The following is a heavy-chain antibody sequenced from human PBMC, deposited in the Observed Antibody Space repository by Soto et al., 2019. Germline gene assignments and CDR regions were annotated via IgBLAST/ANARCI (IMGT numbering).Heavy chain of an antibody. D-gene: IGHD2-15*01. CDR1: GGSFSGYY. V-gene: IGHV4-34*01. J-gene: IGHJ3*02. CDR2: INHSGST. Sequence: SETPSLTCAVYGGSFSGYYWSWIRQPPGKGLEWIGEINHSGSTNYNPSLKSRVTISVDTSKNQFSLKLSSVTAADTAVYYCARGRGYEVVAATPNAFDIWGQGTMVTVSS. CDR3: ARGRGYEVVAATPNAFDI.